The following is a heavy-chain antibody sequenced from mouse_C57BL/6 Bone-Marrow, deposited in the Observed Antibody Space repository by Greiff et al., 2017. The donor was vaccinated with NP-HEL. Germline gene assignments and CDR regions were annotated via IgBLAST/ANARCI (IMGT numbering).Heavy chain of an antibody. CDR3: ARYSAYYSNYLYYFDY. J-gene: IGHJ2*01. CDR1: GYTFTDYN. CDR2: INPNNGGT. V-gene: IGHV1-22*01. D-gene: IGHD2-5*01. Sequence: VQLQQSGPELVKPGASVKMSCKASGYTFTDYNMHWVKQSHGKSLEWIGYINPNNGGTSYNQKFKGKATLTVNKSSSTAYMELRSLTSEDSAVYYCARYSAYYSNYLYYFDYWGQGTTLTVSS.